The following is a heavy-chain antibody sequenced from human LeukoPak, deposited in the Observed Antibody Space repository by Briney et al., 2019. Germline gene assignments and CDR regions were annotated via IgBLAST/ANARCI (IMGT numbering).Heavy chain of an antibody. Sequence: GASVKVSCKASGYTFTSYGISWVRQAPGQGLEWMGWISAYNGNTNYAQKLQGRVTMTTDTSTSTAYMELRSLRSDDTAVYYCARGRPNSYGYLDKLYNWFDPWGQGTLVTVSS. CDR1: GYTFTSYG. J-gene: IGHJ5*02. CDR2: ISAYNGNT. CDR3: ARGRPNSYGYLDKLYNWFDP. V-gene: IGHV1-18*01. D-gene: IGHD5-18*01.